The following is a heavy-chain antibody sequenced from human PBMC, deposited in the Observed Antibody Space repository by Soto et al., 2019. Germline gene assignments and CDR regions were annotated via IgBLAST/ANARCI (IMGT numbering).Heavy chain of an antibody. D-gene: IGHD3-3*01. CDR3: ARDERADYDFWSGYSPSDYYGMDV. Sequence: QVQLVQSGAEVKKPGASVKVSCKASGYTFTGYYMHWVRQAPGQGLEWMGWINPNSGGTNYAQKFQGRVTMTRYTSISTAYMELSRLRSDDTAVYYCARDERADYDFWSGYSPSDYYGMDVWGQGTTVTVSS. CDR1: GYTFTGYY. CDR2: INPNSGGT. V-gene: IGHV1-2*02. J-gene: IGHJ6*02.